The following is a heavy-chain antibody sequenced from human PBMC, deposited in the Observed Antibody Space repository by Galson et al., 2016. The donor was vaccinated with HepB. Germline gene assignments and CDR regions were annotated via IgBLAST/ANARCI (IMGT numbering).Heavy chain of an antibody. CDR3: ARDLIGGYCSSVSCPYYFDY. CDR2: IYHSGST. Sequence: ETLSLTCNVSGVSISSNNWWSWVRQPPGKGLEWIGEIYHSGSTRYNPSLRSRVTMSVDNSKNLFSLKLISVTAADTAVYYCARDLIGGYCSSVSCPYYFDYWGQGTLVTVSS. D-gene: IGHD2-15*01. J-gene: IGHJ4*02. V-gene: IGHV4-4*02. CDR1: GVSISSNNW.